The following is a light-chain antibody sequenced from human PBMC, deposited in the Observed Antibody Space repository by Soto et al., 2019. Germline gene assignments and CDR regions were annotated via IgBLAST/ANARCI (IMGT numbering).Light chain of an antibody. CDR2: DAS. CDR1: QDISNY. J-gene: IGKJ4*01. Sequence: DIHMTQSPSSLSASVGDRVTITCQASQDISNYLNWYQQKQGKAPKLLIYDASNLETGVPSRFSGSGYGTDFNFTISSLQPEDIATYYCQQYDNLPLTFGGGTKVDIK. V-gene: IGKV1-33*01. CDR3: QQYDNLPLT.